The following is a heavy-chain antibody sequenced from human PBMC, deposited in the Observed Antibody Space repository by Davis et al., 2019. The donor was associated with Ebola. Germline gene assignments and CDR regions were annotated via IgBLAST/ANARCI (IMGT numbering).Heavy chain of an antibody. Sequence: AASVKVSCKASGYTFTSYGTSWVRHAPAQGLEWMGWISAYNGNTNYAQKLQGRVTMTTDTSTGTAYMEVGSLRSDDTAVYYCARAQFPTTSDHWGQGTLVTVSS. V-gene: IGHV1-18*04. D-gene: IGHD1-1*01. J-gene: IGHJ4*02. CDR3: ARAQFPTTSDH. CDR2: ISAYNGNT. CDR1: GYTFTSYG.